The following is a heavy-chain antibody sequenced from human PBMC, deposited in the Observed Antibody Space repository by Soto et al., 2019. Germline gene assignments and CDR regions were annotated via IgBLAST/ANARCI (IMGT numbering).Heavy chain of an antibody. D-gene: IGHD1-26*01. CDR2: INHIGST. CDR3: ARGYSYYYYYMDV. Sequence: PSETLSLPCTVYGGSFSGYYWSWIRQPPGKGLEWIWDINHIGSTNYNPSLKSRVTISVDTSKNQFSLKLSSVTVADTAVYYCARGYSYYYYYMDVWGKGTTVTVSS. J-gene: IGHJ6*03. CDR1: GGSFSGYY. V-gene: IGHV4-34*01.